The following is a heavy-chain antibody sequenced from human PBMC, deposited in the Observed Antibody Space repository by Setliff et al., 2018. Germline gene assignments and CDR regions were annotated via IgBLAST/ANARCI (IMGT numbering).Heavy chain of an antibody. Sequence: SETLSLTCTVSGESIRSNNWWNWVRQPPGKGLEWIGDIYQSGTTNYNPSLKSRVTISADTSKNQFSLKLMSVTAADTAVYYCASRNSDGGPEYFQHWGQGALVTVSS. J-gene: IGHJ1*01. CDR1: GESIRSNNW. D-gene: IGHD1-26*01. CDR2: IYQSGTT. V-gene: IGHV4-4*02. CDR3: ASRNSDGGPEYFQH.